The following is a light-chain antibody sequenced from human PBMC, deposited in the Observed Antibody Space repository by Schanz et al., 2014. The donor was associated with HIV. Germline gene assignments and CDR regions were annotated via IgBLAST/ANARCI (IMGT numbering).Light chain of an antibody. J-gene: IGKJ4*01. CDR2: DAS. Sequence: EIVLTQSPGTLSLSPGERATLPCRASQSVGSNLARDQQKPGQAPRLLIWDASNRATGIPVRFSGSGSGRDFTLTISSLEPEDFAVYYCQERTVWPIAFGGGTKVEIK. CDR1: QSVGSN. V-gene: IGKV3-11*02. CDR3: QERTVWPIA.